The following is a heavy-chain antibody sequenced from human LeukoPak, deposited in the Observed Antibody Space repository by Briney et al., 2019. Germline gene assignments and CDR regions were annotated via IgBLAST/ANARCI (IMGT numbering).Heavy chain of an antibody. J-gene: IGHJ5*02. CDR1: GFTFSSYS. Sequence: GGSLRLSCAASGFTFSSYSMNWVRQAPGKGLEGVSAISSSSSYIYYADSVKGRFTISRDNAKNSLYLQMNSLRAEDTAVYYCASCLWFGELYRFDPWGQGTLVTVSS. V-gene: IGHV3-21*01. CDR2: ISSSSSYI. D-gene: IGHD3-10*01. CDR3: ASCLWFGELYRFDP.